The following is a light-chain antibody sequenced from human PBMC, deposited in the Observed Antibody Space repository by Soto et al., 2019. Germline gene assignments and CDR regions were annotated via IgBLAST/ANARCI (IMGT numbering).Light chain of an antibody. CDR3: QQYDHLPA. V-gene: IGKV1-33*01. CDR1: QSISSL. CDR2: DSS. Sequence: DIQMTQSRSTLSPPVGDRVTITCRASQSISSLLAWYQQKPGKAPKLLIYDSSNLATGVPSRFSGSGSGTDFTFTISSLQPEDIATYYCQQYDHLPAFGGGTKVDIK. J-gene: IGKJ4*01.